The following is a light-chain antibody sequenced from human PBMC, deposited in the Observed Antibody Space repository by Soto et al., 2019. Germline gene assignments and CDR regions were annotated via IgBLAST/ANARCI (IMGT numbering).Light chain of an antibody. V-gene: IGKV3-11*01. CDR1: QSLSSF. CDR2: DAS. CDR3: QQHHSWPLT. Sequence: EIVLTQSRATLSLSPGERVTLSCRASQSLSSFLAWYQQKPGQAPMLLIHDASNRATGIPARFSGSGSGTDFTLTISSLEPEDSAVYYCQQHHSWPLTFGGGTKVDIK. J-gene: IGKJ4*01.